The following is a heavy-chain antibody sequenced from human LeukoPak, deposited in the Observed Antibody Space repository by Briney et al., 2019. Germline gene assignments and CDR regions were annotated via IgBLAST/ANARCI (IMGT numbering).Heavy chain of an antibody. D-gene: IGHD6-13*01. V-gene: IGHV4-39*07. CDR1: GGSISSSGYY. CDR3: ARVSSSWYSPFDP. CDR2: IYYSGST. Sequence: SETLSLTCTVSGGSISSSGYYWGWIRQPPGKGLEWIGSIYYSGSTYYNPSLKSRVTISVDTSKNQFSLKLSSVTAADTAVYYCARVSSSWYSPFDPWGQGTLVTVSS. J-gene: IGHJ5*02.